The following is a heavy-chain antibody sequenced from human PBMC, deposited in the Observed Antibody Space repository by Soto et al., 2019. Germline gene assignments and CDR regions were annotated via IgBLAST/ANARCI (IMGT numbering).Heavy chain of an antibody. CDR1: GGSFSGYY. CDR2: INHSGST. J-gene: IGHJ4*02. Sequence: SETLSLTCAVYGGSFSGYYWSWIRQPPGKGLEWIGEINHSGSTNYNPSLKSRVTISVDTSENQFSLKLSSVTAADTAVYYCARVRVDFWSGYLYPDYWGQGTLVTVSS. D-gene: IGHD3-3*01. CDR3: ARVRVDFWSGYLYPDY. V-gene: IGHV4-34*01.